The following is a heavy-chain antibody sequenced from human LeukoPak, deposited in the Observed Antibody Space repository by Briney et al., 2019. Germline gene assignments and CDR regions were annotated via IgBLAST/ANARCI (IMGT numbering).Heavy chain of an antibody. D-gene: IGHD3-3*01. CDR2: INPNSGGT. Sequence: GASVKVSCKASGYTFTGYHMHWVRQAPGQGLEWMGWINPNSGGTNYAQKFQGRVTMTRDTSISTAYMELSRLRSDDTAVYYCARDSRVTIFGVAPGDYWGQGTLVTVSS. J-gene: IGHJ4*02. CDR1: GYTFTGYH. CDR3: ARDSRVTIFGVAPGDY. V-gene: IGHV1-2*02.